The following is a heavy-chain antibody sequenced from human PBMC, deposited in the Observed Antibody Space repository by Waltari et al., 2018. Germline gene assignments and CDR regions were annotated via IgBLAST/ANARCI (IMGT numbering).Heavy chain of an antibody. CDR2: MNTDGSST. CDR3: AIMGSGST. D-gene: IGHD3-22*01. V-gene: IGHV3-74*01. J-gene: IGHJ5*02. CDR1: GFTFSTSW. Sequence: EVQLVESGGGLVQPGGSLRLSCAVSGFTFSTSWNHWVRQAPGKGLVWSSRMNTDGSSTSYADSVKGRFTISRDNAKNMLYLEMSSLRVEDTAVYYCAIMGSGSTWGQGTLVTVSS.